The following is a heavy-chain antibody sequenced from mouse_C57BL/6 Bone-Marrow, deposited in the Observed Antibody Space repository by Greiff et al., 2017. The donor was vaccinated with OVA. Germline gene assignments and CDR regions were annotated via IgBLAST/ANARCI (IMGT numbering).Heavy chain of an antibody. CDR1: GFTFSNYW. CDR3: TVSLLFAY. V-gene: IGHV6-3*01. J-gene: IGHJ3*01. Sequence: EVQGVESGGGLVQPGGSMKLSCVASGFTFSNYWMNWVRQSPEKGLEWVAQIRLKSDNYATHYAESVKGRFTISRDDSKSSVYLQMNNLRAEDTGIYYCTVSLLFAYWGQGTLVTVSA. D-gene: IGHD6-2*01. CDR2: IRLKSDNYAT.